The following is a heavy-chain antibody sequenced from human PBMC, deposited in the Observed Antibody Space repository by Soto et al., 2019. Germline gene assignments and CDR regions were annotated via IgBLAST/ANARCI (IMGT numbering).Heavy chain of an antibody. V-gene: IGHV3-33*01. J-gene: IGHJ4*02. Sequence: PGGSLRLSCAASGFTFSSYGMHWVRQAPGKGLEWVAVIWYDGSNKYYGDSVKGRFTISRDNSKNTLYLQMSSLRAEDTAVYYCARDMVTVDYWGQGTLVTVSS. D-gene: IGHD5-18*01. CDR2: IWYDGSNK. CDR1: GFTFSSYG. CDR3: ARDMVTVDY.